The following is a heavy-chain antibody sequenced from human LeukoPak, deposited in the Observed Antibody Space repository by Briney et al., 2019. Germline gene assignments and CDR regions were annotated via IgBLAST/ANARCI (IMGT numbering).Heavy chain of an antibody. CDR3: ASSSGYSYGTIDC. D-gene: IGHD5-18*01. V-gene: IGHV1-2*02. CDR2: INPNSGGT. Sequence: VASVKVSCKASGYTFTGYYMHWVRQAPGQGLEWMGWINPNSGGTNYAQKFQGRVTMTRDTSISTAYMELSRLRSDDTAVYYCASSSGYSYGTIDCWGQGTLVTVSS. J-gene: IGHJ4*02. CDR1: GYTFTGYY.